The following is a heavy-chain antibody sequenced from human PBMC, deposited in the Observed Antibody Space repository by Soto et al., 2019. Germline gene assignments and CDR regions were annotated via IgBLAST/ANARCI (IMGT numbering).Heavy chain of an antibody. J-gene: IGHJ4*02. V-gene: IGHV5-10-1*01. CDR2: IDPSDSYT. CDR3: ARHEVFDIVGVVAANPDY. Sequence: GESLKISCKGSGYSFTSYWISWVRQMPGKGLEWMGRIDPSDSYTNYSPSFQGHVTISADKSISTAYLQWSSLKASDTAMYYCARHEVFDIVGVVAANPDYWGQGTLVTVSS. CDR1: GYSFTSYW. D-gene: IGHD2-15*01.